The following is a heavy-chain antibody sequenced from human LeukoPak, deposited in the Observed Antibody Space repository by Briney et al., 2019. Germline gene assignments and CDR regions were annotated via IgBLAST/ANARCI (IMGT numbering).Heavy chain of an antibody. J-gene: IGHJ6*02. CDR2: IIPIFGTA. CDR1: GGTFSSYA. CDR3: ARATSYYYDSSGYYPDYYYYGMDV. D-gene: IGHD3-22*01. Sequence: VASVKVSCKASGGTFSSYAISWVRQAPGQGLEWMGGIIPIFGTANYAQKFQGRVTITADESTSTAYMELSSLRSEDTAVYYCARATSYYYDSSGYYPDYYYYGMDVWGQGTTVTVSS. V-gene: IGHV1-69*13.